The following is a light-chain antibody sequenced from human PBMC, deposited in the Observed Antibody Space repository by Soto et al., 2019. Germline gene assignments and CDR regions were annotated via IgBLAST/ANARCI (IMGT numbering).Light chain of an antibody. Sequence: EMVVTQSPEALCLSQGERATLSCRASQSISSSLVWYLQQPGQAPRLLIYDASNRAAGIPARFSGSGSGTDFTLSICSLEPQDFPVYYCQQRFELPPGFRQGTRLEIK. CDR3: QQRFELPPG. J-gene: IGKJ5*01. V-gene: IGKV3-11*01. CDR2: DAS. CDR1: QSISSS.